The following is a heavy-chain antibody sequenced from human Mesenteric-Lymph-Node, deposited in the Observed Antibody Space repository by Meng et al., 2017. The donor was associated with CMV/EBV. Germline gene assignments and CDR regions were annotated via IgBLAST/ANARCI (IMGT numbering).Heavy chain of an antibody. CDR3: AGGIAAAGSRWFDP. J-gene: IGHJ5*02. D-gene: IGHD6-13*01. Sequence: QVQLVQSGAEVKKPGSSVKVSCKASGGTFSRYTNSWLRQAPGQGLEWMGRIIPILGIANYAQKFQGRVTITADKSTSTAYMELSSLRSEDTAVYYCAGGIAAAGSRWFDPWGQGTLVTVSS. V-gene: IGHV1-69*02. CDR2: IIPILGIA. CDR1: GGTFSRYT.